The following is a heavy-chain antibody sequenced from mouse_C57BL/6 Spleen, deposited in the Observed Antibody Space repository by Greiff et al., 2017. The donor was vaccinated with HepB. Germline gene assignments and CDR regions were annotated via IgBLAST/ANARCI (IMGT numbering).Heavy chain of an antibody. CDR1: GYSFTGYY. V-gene: IGHV1-42*01. J-gene: IGHJ2*01. D-gene: IGHD1-1*01. Sequence: EVQLQQSGPELVKPGASVKISCKASGYSFTGYYMNWVKQSPEKSLEWIGEINPSTGGTTYNQKFKAKATLTVDKSFSTAYMQLNSLTSEDSAVYYCARVATTVLDYWGQGTTLTVSS. CDR3: ARVATTVLDY. CDR2: INPSTGGT.